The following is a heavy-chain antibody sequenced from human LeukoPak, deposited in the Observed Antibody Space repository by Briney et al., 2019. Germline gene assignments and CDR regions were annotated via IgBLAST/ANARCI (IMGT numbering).Heavy chain of an antibody. CDR2: ISGSGGST. CDR3: ANGERTVTTGFDY. J-gene: IGHJ4*02. Sequence: PGGSLRLSCAASGFTFTTYWMSWVRQAPGKGLEWVSAISGSGGSTYYADSVKGRFTISRDNSKNTLYLQMNSLRAEDTAVYYCANGERTVTTGFDYWGQGTLVTVSS. V-gene: IGHV3-23*01. D-gene: IGHD4-17*01. CDR1: GFTFTTYW.